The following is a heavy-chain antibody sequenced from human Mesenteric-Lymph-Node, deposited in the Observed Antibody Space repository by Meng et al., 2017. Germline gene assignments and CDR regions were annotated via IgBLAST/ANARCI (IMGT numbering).Heavy chain of an antibody. CDR3: ARYSSGLDY. CDR2: ISSSSSYI. J-gene: IGHJ4*02. Sequence: GGSLRLSCAASGFTFSSYSMNWVRQAPGKGLEWVSYISSSSSYIYYGESVKGRFTISRDNAKNSLYLQMNSLRAEDTAVYYCARYSSGLDYWGQGILVTGSS. V-gene: IGHV3-21*01. CDR1: GFTFSSYS. D-gene: IGHD6-25*01.